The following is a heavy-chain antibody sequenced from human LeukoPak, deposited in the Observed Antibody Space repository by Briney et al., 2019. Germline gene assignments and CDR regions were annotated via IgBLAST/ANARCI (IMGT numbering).Heavy chain of an antibody. CDR1: GFTFSSYA. CDR2: ISGSGGST. V-gene: IGHV3-23*01. CDR3: AKDGRRRGTMIVVVHFDY. Sequence: GGSLRLSCAASGFTFSSYAMSWVRQAPGKGLEWVSAISGSGGSTYYADSVKGRFTISRDNSKNTLYLQMNSLRAEDTAVYYCAKDGRRRGTMIVVVHFDYWGQGTLVTVSS. J-gene: IGHJ4*02. D-gene: IGHD3-22*01.